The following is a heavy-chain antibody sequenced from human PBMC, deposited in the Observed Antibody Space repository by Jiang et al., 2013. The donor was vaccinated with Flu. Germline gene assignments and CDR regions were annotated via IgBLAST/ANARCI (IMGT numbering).Heavy chain of an antibody. CDR2: IYYSGST. CDR3: ARGDYDSSGYYRNGFDY. D-gene: IGHD3-22*01. V-gene: IGHV4-61*01. Sequence: LLKPSETLSLTCTVSGGSVSSGSYYWSWIRQPPGKGLEWIGYIYYSGSTNYNPSLKSRVTISVDTSKNQFSLKLSSVTAADTAVYYCARGDYDSSGYYRNGFDYWGQGTLVTVSS. CDR1: GGSVSSGSYY. J-gene: IGHJ4*02.